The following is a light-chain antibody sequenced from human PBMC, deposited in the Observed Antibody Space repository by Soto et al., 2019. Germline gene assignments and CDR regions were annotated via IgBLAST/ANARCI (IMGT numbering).Light chain of an antibody. V-gene: IGKV3-20*01. Sequence: EIVLTQSQGNPSLSPGERATLSCRASQSVRNNYLAWYQQKPGQAPRLLIYPASGRATGIPDRFSGSGSGTDFSLTISRLEPEDFAVYHCQQYGSSPWTFGQGTKVEIK. CDR1: QSVRNNY. CDR3: QQYGSSPWT. J-gene: IGKJ1*01. CDR2: PAS.